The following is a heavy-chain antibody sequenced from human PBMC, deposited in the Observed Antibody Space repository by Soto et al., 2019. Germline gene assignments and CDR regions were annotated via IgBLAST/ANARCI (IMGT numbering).Heavy chain of an antibody. J-gene: IGHJ2*01. D-gene: IGHD2-21*02. Sequence: PSDTLSLTCTVSGGSISSGGYYWSWIRQHPGKGLEWIGYIYYSGSTYYNPSLKSRVTISVDTSKNQFSLKLSSVTAADTAVYYCAGIPRRGGGDFPRGDWYFDLWGRGTLVTVSS. CDR1: GGSISSGGYY. V-gene: IGHV4-31*03. CDR3: AGIPRRGGGDFPRGDWYFDL. CDR2: IYYSGST.